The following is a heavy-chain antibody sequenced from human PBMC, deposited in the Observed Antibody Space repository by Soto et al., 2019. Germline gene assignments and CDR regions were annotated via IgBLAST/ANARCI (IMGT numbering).Heavy chain of an antibody. CDR3: XXXXXXXXEDY. J-gene: IGHJ4*02. CDR2: IKEDGSER. V-gene: IGHV3-7*02. CDR1: GFTFSSYW. Sequence: EVQLVESGGGLVQPGGSLRLSCAASGFTFSSYWMSWVRQAPGKGLEWVANIKEDGSERYYVDSVKGRFTISRDNAKXXXXXXXXXXXXXXXXXXXXXXXXXXXXEDYWGQGTLVTVSS.